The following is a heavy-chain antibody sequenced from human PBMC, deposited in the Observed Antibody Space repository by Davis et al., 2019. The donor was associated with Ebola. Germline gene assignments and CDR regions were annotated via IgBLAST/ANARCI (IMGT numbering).Heavy chain of an antibody. V-gene: IGHV5-51*01. CDR3: ARHGGRTIRKYYYYYMDV. Sequence: GESLKISCKGSGYNFTSYWIGWVRQMPGKGLEWMGIIYPGDSDTRYSPSFQGQVTISADKSISTAYLQWSSLKASDTAMYYCARHGGRTIRKYYYYYMDVWGKGTTVTVSS. CDR1: GYNFTSYW. CDR2: IYPGDSDT. J-gene: IGHJ6*03. D-gene: IGHD1/OR15-1a*01.